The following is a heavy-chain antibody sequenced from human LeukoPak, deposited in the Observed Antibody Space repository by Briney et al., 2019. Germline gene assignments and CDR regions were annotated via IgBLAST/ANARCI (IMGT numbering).Heavy chain of an antibody. J-gene: IGHJ4*02. CDR3: ARLPRWGDYYFDY. D-gene: IGHD4-23*01. CDR2: IYTSGST. CDR1: GGSINNYY. Sequence: SSETLSLTCTVSGGSINNYYWSWIRQPPGKGLEWIGYIYTSGSTNYNPSLKSRVTISVDTSKNQFSLKLSSVTAADTAVYYCARLPRWGDYYFDYWGQGILVTVPS. V-gene: IGHV4-4*09.